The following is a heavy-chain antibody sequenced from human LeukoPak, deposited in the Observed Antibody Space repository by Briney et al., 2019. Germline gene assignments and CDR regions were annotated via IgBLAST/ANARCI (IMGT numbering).Heavy chain of an antibody. V-gene: IGHV3-15*01. CDR1: GFTFSSYS. J-gene: IGHJ3*02. D-gene: IGHD3-10*01. CDR2: IKSKTNGGIT. CDR3: AREGVGGGAFDI. Sequence: GGSLRLSCAASGFTFSSYSMNWVRQAPGKGLEWVGRIKSKTNGGITDYAAPVKGRFTISRDDSKNTLYLQMDSLKSEDTAVYYCAREGVGGGAFDIWGQGTMVTVSA.